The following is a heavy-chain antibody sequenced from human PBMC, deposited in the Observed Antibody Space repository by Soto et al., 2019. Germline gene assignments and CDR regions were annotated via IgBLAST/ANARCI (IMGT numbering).Heavy chain of an antibody. CDR3: ARGVGFGYYYYHMDL. CDR2: IYYSGSA. Sequence: SETLSLTCTVSGGSVSNISDYWSWVRQPPGKGLEWIGYIYYSGSADYNPSLGSRVTISLDTSKNQFSLKLSSVTTADTAVYYRARGVGFGYYYYHMDLWGQGTTVTVSS. V-gene: IGHV4-61*01. D-gene: IGHD3-10*01. J-gene: IGHJ6*02. CDR1: GGSVSNISDY.